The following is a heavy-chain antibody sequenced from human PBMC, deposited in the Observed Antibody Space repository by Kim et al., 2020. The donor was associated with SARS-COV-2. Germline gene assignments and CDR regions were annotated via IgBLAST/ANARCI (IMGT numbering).Heavy chain of an antibody. Sequence: TGYAQKFQGRVTMTRNTSISTAYMELSSLRSEDTAVYYCARGDDILGVDYWGQGTLVTVSA. D-gene: IGHD3-9*01. J-gene: IGHJ4*02. CDR2: T. V-gene: IGHV1-8*01. CDR3: ARGDDILGVDY.